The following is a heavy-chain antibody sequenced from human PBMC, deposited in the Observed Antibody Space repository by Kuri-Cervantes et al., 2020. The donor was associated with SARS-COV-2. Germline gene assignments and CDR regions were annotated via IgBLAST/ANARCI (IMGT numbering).Heavy chain of an antibody. D-gene: IGHD2-15*01. CDR2: ISFDGSSK. CDR1: GCSFSSYA. CDR3: ARWAEGVVAPTPPFDC. J-gene: IGHJ4*02. Sequence: GGSLRLSCAASGCSFSSYAMNWVRQEPGKGLEWVAIISFDGSSKYYTDSVKGRFTISRDNSKNTVSLQMNSLRTDDTAVYYCARWAEGVVAPTPPFDCWGQGTLVTVSS. V-gene: IGHV3-30*14.